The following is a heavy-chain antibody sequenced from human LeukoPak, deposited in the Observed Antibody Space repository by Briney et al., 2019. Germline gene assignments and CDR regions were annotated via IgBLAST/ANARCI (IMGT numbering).Heavy chain of an antibody. V-gene: IGHV4-34*01. Sequence: MSSETLSLTCAVYGGSFSGYYWSWIRQPPGKGLEWIGEINHSGSTNYNPSLKSRVTISVDTSKNQFSLKLSSVTAADTAVYYCARKRYFDSVDYWGQGTLLTVSS. CDR3: ARKRYFDSVDY. CDR2: INHSGST. CDR1: GGSFSGYY. J-gene: IGHJ4*02. D-gene: IGHD3-9*01.